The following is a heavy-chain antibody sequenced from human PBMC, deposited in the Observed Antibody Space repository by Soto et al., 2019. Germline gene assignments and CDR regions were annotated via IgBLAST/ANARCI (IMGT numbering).Heavy chain of an antibody. D-gene: IGHD6-6*01. J-gene: IGHJ4*02. V-gene: IGHV3-23*01. CDR1: GFSFSNYA. CDR3: AKEYSTSFDY. Sequence: GRSLRLSCAASGFSFSNYAMNWVRQAPGKGLEWVSATSAGGSNTNYADSVKGRFTISSDNSKNTLYLQMNGLRADDTAVYYCAKEYSTSFDYWGQGTPVTVSS. CDR2: TSAGGSNT.